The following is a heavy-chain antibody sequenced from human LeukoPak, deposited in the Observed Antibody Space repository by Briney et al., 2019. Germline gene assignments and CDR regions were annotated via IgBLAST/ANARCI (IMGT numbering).Heavy chain of an antibody. CDR3: AAYYDFWSGYYSPSYS. CDR2: ISSSSSYI. J-gene: IGHJ4*02. CDR1: GFTFSSYS. D-gene: IGHD3-3*01. V-gene: IGHV3-21*01. Sequence: GGSLRLSCAASGFTFSSYSMSWVRQAPGKGLEWVSSISSSSSYIYYADSVKGRFTISRDNAKNSLYLQMNSLRAEDTAVYYCAAYYDFWSGYYSPSYSWGQGTLVTVSS.